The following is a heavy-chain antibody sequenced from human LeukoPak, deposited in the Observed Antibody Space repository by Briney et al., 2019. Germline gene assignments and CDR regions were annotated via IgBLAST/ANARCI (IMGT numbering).Heavy chain of an antibody. CDR2: IIPIFGTA. J-gene: IGHJ4*02. CDR1: GGTFSSYA. V-gene: IGHV1-69*13. Sequence: ASVTVSCKASGGTFSSYAISWVRQAPGQGLEWMGGIIPIFGTANYAQKFQGRVTITADESTSTAYMELSSLRSEDTAVYYCARGLEYSSGYYFDYWGQGTLVTVSS. D-gene: IGHD3-22*01. CDR3: ARGLEYSSGYYFDY.